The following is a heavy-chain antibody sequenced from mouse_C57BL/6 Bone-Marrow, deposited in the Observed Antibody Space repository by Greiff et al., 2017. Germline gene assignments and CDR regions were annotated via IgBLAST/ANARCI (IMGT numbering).Heavy chain of an antibody. CDR2: INPGSGGT. CDR1: GYAFTNYL. CDR3: ARGDGYDAIDY. J-gene: IGHJ4*01. V-gene: IGHV1-54*01. Sequence: QVQLQQSGAELVRPGTSVKVSCKASGYAFTNYLIEWVKQRPGQGLEWIGVINPGSGGTNYNEKFKGKATLTAATSSSTAYMQLSSLTSEDSAVYFCARGDGYDAIDYWGQGTSVTVSS. D-gene: IGHD2-3*01.